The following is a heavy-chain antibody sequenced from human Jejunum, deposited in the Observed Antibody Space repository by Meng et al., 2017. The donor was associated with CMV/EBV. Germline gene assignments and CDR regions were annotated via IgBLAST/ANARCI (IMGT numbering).Heavy chain of an antibody. CDR2: INPNSGGT. J-gene: IGHJ4*02. Sequence: KVSCKASGYTFTGYYMHSVRQAPGQGLEWMGWINPNSGGTNYAQKFQGSVTMTRDTSISTAYMELSSLRSDDTAVYYCARNAASLDYWGQGTLVTVSS. V-gene: IGHV1-2*02. CDR3: ARNAASLDY. D-gene: IGHD2-15*01. CDR1: GYTFTGYY.